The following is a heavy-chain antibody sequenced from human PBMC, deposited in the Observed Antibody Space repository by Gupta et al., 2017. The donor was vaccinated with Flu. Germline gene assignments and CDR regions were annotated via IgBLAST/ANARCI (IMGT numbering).Heavy chain of an antibody. V-gene: IGHV3-33*01. CDR2: IWYDGSNK. J-gene: IGHJ4*02. CDR1: GFTFSSYG. CDR3: ARSHSHRYSSSSVDFDY. Sequence: QVQLVESGGGVVQPGRSLRLSCAASGFTFSSYGMHWVRQAPGKGLEWVAVIWYDGSNKYYADSVKGRFTISRDNSKNTLYLQMNSLRAEDTAVYYCARSHSHRYSSSSVDFDYWGQGTLVTVSS. D-gene: IGHD6-6*01.